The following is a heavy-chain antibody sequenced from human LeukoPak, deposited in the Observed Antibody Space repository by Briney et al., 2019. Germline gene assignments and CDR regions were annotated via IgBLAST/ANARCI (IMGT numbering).Heavy chain of an antibody. CDR3: AKVGQNYHILTYYFDY. D-gene: IGHD3-9*01. CDR2: ISGSGGST. V-gene: IGHV3-23*01. CDR1: GFTFSSYG. Sequence: GGSLRLSYAASGFTFSSYGMSWVRQAPGKGLEWVSGISGSGGSTYYADSVKGRFTISRVNSKNTLYLQMNSLRAEDTAVYYCAKVGQNYHILTYYFDYWGQGTLVTVSS. J-gene: IGHJ4*02.